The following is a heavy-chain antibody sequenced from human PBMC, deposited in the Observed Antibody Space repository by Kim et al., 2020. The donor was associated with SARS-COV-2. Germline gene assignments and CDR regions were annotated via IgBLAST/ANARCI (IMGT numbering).Heavy chain of an antibody. J-gene: IGHJ6*02. CDR3: ARCLFGLGELSSYYYYYGMDV. CDR2: IIPIFGTA. D-gene: IGHD3-16*02. CDR1: GGTFSSYA. Sequence: SVKVSCKASGGTFSSYAISWVRQAPGQGLEWMGGIIPIFGTANYAQKFQGRVTITADESTSTAYMELSSLRSEDTAVYYCARCLFGLGELSSYYYYYGMDVWGQGTTVTVSS. V-gene: IGHV1-69*13.